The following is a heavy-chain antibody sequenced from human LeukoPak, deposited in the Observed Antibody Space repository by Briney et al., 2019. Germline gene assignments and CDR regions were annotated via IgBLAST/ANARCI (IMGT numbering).Heavy chain of an antibody. Sequence: PSETLSLTCTVSGGSISSSSYYWGWIRQPPGKGLEWIRSIYYSGSTYYNPSLKSRVTISVDTSKNQFSLKLSSVTAADTAVYYCARRADILTGSGAFDIWGQGTMVTVSS. CDR1: GGSISSSSYY. CDR3: ARRADILTGSGAFDI. D-gene: IGHD3-9*01. J-gene: IGHJ3*02. CDR2: IYYSGST. V-gene: IGHV4-39*07.